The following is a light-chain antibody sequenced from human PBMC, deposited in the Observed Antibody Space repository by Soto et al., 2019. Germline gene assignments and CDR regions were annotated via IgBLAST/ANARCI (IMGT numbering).Light chain of an antibody. CDR2: GAS. CDR1: QSVSATY. J-gene: IGKJ5*01. V-gene: IGKV3-20*01. Sequence: EIVLTQSPGTLSLSPGERATLSSRASQSVSATYLAWYQQKPGQAPRLLIYGASNRATGIPDRFTGSGSGTDFTLTISRLEPEDFAVYYCQQYNNWPPITFGQGTRLEI. CDR3: QQYNNWPPIT.